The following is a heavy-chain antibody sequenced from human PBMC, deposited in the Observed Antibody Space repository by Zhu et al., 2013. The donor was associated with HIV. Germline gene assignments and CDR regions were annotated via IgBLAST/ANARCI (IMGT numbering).Heavy chain of an antibody. D-gene: IGHD2-15*01. Sequence: QVQLVQSGAEVKKPGSSVRVSCQASGVKLKFHAISWIRQAPGQGLEWLGSILPALASTKYGRNFQGRVSFTADTSQNTVYMELTNLKPDDTAVFYCARGGGHVVVAVGTFDVWGQGTSVTVSP. V-gene: IGHV1-69*04. CDR1: GVKLKFHA. CDR2: ILPALAST. CDR3: ARGGGHVVVAVGTFDV. J-gene: IGHJ3*01.